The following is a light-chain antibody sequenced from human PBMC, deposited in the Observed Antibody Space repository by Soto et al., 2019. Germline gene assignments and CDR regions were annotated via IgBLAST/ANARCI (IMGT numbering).Light chain of an antibody. J-gene: IGLJ3*02. CDR3: QVWYSSSDHPV. CDR1: NIGSKS. Sequence: SYELIQPPSVSVAPGKTARITCGGNNIGSKSVHWYQQKPGQAPVLVIYYDTDRPSGIPERFSGSNCGNTATLTISRVEAGDGADYYCQVWYSSSDHPVFGGGTKLTVL. V-gene: IGLV3-21*04. CDR2: YDT.